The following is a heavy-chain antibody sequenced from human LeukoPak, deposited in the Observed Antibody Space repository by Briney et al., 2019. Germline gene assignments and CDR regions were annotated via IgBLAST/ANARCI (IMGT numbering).Heavy chain of an antibody. CDR3: AAYYYDSSGYYWTPDV. D-gene: IGHD3-22*01. CDR2: ISGSGGST. V-gene: IGHV3-23*01. Sequence: GGSLRLSCAASGFTFSSYAMSWVRQAPGKGLEWVSAISGSGGSTYCADSVKGRFTISRDNSKNTLYLQMNSLRAEDTAVYYCAAYYYDSSGYYWTPDVWGQGTTVTVSS. J-gene: IGHJ6*02. CDR1: GFTFSSYA.